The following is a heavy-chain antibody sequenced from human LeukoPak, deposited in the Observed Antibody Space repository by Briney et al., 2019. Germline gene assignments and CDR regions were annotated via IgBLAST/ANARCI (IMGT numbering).Heavy chain of an antibody. D-gene: IGHD5-18*01. J-gene: IGHJ4*02. CDR2: ISYDGSDK. Sequence: GGSLRLSCAASGFTFSIFAMHWVRQAPGRGREWGAVISYDGSDKYYADSVKGRFTISRDNSKNTLYVQMNSLRAQDTAVYYCARFAVYVDTTMATAYYFDYWGQGTLVTVSS. V-gene: IGHV3-30*04. CDR1: GFTFSIFA. CDR3: ARFAVYVDTTMATAYYFDY.